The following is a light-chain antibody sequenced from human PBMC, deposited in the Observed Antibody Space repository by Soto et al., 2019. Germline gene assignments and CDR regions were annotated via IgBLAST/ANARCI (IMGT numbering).Light chain of an antibody. J-gene: IGLJ2*01. CDR2: SSN. Sequence: QPVLTQPPSASGTPGQRVTISCSGSSSNIGSNPVNWYQQLPGTAPKLLIYSSNQRPSGVPDRFSGSKSGTSASLAISGLQSEDEADYYCAAWDDSLYGAVFGGGTKLTVL. CDR3: AAWDDSLYGAV. V-gene: IGLV1-44*01. CDR1: SSNIGSNP.